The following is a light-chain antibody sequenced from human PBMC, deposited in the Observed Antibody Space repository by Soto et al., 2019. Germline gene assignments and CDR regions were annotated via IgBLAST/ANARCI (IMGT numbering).Light chain of an antibody. Sequence: SVLTQPASGSGSPGQSITMSCTGTSSDVGGYNYVSWYQQHPGKAPKLMIYEVSNRPSGVSNRFSGSKSGNTASLTISGLQAEDEADYYCSSYTSSSTSVFGTGTKVTVL. CDR1: SSDVGGYNY. CDR2: EVS. J-gene: IGLJ1*01. V-gene: IGLV2-14*01. CDR3: SSYTSSSTSV.